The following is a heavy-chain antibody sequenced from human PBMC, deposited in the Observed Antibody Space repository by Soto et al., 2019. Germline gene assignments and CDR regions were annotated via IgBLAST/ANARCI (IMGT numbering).Heavy chain of an antibody. CDR1: GFTFSSYW. V-gene: IGHV3-74*01. Sequence: GGSLRLSCAASGFTFSSYWMHWVRQAPGKGLVWVSRINSDGSSTSYADSVKGRFTISRDNAKNTLYLQMNSLRAEDTAVYYCAREGIAAAGPHYWGQGTLVTVS. J-gene: IGHJ4*02. CDR3: AREGIAAAGPHY. CDR2: INSDGSST. D-gene: IGHD6-13*01.